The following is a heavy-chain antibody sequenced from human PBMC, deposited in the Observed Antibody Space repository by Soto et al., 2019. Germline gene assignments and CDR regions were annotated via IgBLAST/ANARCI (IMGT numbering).Heavy chain of an antibody. D-gene: IGHD3-3*01. V-gene: IGHV3-30*18. J-gene: IGHJ5*02. Sequence: QVQLVESGGGVVQPGRSLRLSCAASGFTFSSYGMHWVRQAPGKGLEWVAVISYDGSNKYYADSVKGRFTISRDNSKNTLYLQMNSLRAEDTAVYYCAKENYYDFWSGYPSWSDPWGQGTLVTVSS. CDR3: AKENYYDFWSGYPSWSDP. CDR2: ISYDGSNK. CDR1: GFTFSSYG.